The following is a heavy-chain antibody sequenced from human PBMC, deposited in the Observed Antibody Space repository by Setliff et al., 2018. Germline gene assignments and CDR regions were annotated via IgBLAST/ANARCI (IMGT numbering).Heavy chain of an antibody. CDR1: GFTFSRFG. CDR3: AKDSLEVVIALHGMDV. D-gene: IGHD2-21*01. Sequence: GGSLRLSCAASGFTFSRFGMYWVRQAPGKGLEWVAFVRYDGYNKYYADFVKGRFTISRDNAKNTLYLQMNSLTTEDTAVYYCAKDSLEVVIALHGMDVWGQGTTVTVS. CDR2: VRYDGYNK. J-gene: IGHJ6*02. V-gene: IGHV3-30*02.